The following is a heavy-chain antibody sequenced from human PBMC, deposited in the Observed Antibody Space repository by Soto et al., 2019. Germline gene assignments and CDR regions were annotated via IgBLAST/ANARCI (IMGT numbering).Heavy chain of an antibody. J-gene: IGHJ6*03. CDR2: ISSSSSTI. Sequence: EVQLVESGGGLVQPGGSLRLSCAASGFTFSSYSMNWVRQAPGKGLEWVSYISSSSSTIYYADSVKGRFTISRDNAKNSLYLQMNSLRADDTAVYYCARVAVATYYYYMDVWGKGTTVTVSS. CDR1: GFTFSSYS. D-gene: IGHD5-12*01. V-gene: IGHV3-48*01. CDR3: ARVAVATYYYYMDV.